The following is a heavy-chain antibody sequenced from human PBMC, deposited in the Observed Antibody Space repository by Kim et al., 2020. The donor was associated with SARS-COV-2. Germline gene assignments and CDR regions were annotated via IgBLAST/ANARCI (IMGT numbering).Heavy chain of an antibody. CDR3: ASIRRVYDSSPIDY. D-gene: IGHD5-12*01. V-gene: IGHV3-21*01. CDR1: GFTFSSSS. J-gene: IGHJ4*02. CDR2: ISSSSSYI. Sequence: GGSLRLSCAASGFTFSSSSMNWVRQAPGKGLEWVSSISSSSSYIYYADSVKGRFTISRDNTKNSLYLQMNSLRAEDTAVDYCASIRRVYDSSPIDYFGQGTLVTVS.